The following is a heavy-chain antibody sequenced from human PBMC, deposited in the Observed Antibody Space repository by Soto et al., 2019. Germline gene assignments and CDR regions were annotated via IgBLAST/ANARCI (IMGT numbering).Heavy chain of an antibody. CDR2: ISYDGSNK. Sequence: QVQLVESGGGVVQPGRSLRLSCAASGFTFSSYGMHWVRQAPGKGLEWVAVISYDGSNKYYADSVKGRFTISRDNSKNTLYLQMNSLRAEDTAVYYCAKGYMTTGGMDVWGQGTTVTVSS. D-gene: IGHD1-20*01. CDR3: AKGYMTTGGMDV. CDR1: GFTFSSYG. J-gene: IGHJ6*02. V-gene: IGHV3-30*18.